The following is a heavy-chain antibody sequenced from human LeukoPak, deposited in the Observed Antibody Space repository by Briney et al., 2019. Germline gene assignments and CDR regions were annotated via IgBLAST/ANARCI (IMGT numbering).Heavy chain of an antibody. Sequence: GGSLRLSCAASRFTFSSYSMNWVRQAPGKGLEWVSAISSSSSYMYSADSVKGRFTISRDNAKNSLYLQMNSLRAEDTAVYYCALTPGIVDYWGQGTLVTVSS. D-gene: IGHD3-10*01. CDR1: RFTFSSYS. CDR3: ALTPGIVDY. J-gene: IGHJ4*02. V-gene: IGHV3-21*01. CDR2: ISSSSSYM.